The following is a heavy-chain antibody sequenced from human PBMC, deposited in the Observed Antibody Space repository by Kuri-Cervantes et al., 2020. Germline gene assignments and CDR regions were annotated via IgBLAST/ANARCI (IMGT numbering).Heavy chain of an antibody. V-gene: IGHV3-48*04. Sequence: GESLKISCAASGFTFSSYSMNWVRQAPGKGLEWVSYISSSGSTIYYADSVKGRFTISRDNAKNSLYLQMNSLRAEDTAVYYCARAPPGRNYYYGMDVWGQGTTVTVSS. CDR2: ISSSGSTI. CDR3: ARAPPGRNYYYGMDV. CDR1: GFTFSSYS. J-gene: IGHJ6*02.